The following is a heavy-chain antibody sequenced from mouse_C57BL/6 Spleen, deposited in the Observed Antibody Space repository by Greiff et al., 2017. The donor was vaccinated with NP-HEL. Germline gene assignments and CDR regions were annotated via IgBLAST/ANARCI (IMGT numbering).Heavy chain of an antibody. CDR1: GYAFSSSW. CDR3: ARPCFYQPYFDV. D-gene: IGHD6-1*01. CDR2: IYPGDGDT. J-gene: IGHJ1*03. Sequence: VQLQQSGPELVKPGASVKISCKASGYAFSSSWMNWVKQRPGKGLEWIGRIYPGDGDTNYNGKFKGKATLTADKSSSTAYRHLSSLTSEDSAVYCGARPCFYQPYFDVWGTGTTVTVSS. V-gene: IGHV1-82*01.